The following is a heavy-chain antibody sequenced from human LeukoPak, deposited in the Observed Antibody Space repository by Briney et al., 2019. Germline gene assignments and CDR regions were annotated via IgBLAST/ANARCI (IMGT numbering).Heavy chain of an antibody. CDR3: ARDRPPSSGGPRLFDY. J-gene: IGHJ4*02. CDR1: GGSISSYY. D-gene: IGHD6-19*01. V-gene: IGHV4-4*07. CDR2: IYTSGST. Sequence: SETLSLTCTVSGGSISSYYWSWIRQPAGKGLEWIGRIYTSGSTNYNPSLKSRVTMSVDTSKNQFSLELSSVTAADTAVYYCARDRPPSSGGPRLFDYWGQGTLVTVSS.